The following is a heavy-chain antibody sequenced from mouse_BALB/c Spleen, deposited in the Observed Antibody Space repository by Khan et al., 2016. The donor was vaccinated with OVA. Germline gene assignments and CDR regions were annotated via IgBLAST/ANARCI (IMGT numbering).Heavy chain of an antibody. CDR2: IYPGGGYT. D-gene: IGHD3-1*01. CDR3: VRRGAARATWDYFDY. Sequence: QIQLVQSGAELVRPGTSVKMSCKAAGYTFTNYWIGWVKQRPGHGLEWIGDIYPGGGYTNYNEKFKGKATLTADTSSSTAYMQVSSLTSEDSAIYYCVRRGAARATWDYFDYWGQGTTLTVSS. V-gene: IGHV1-63*02. CDR1: GYTFTNYW. J-gene: IGHJ2*01.